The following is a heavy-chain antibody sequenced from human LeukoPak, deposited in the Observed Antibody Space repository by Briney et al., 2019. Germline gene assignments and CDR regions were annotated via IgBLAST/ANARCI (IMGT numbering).Heavy chain of an antibody. CDR1: GYSFTTYW. D-gene: IGHD4-23*01. CDR3: ARGNYGGYYYYYYMDV. CDR2: IYPGDSDT. J-gene: IGHJ6*03. V-gene: IGHV5-51*01. Sequence: GESLKISCKGSGYSFTTYWIGWVRQMPGKGLEWMGIIYPGDSDTRYSPSFQGQVTISADKSISTAYLQWSSLRASDTAMYYCARGNYGGYYYYYYMDVWGKGTTVTISS.